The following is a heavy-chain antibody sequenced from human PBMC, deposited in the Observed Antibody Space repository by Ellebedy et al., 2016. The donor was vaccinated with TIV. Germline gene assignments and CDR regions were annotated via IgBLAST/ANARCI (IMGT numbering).Heavy chain of an antibody. Sequence: ASVKVSCKASGYTFSTYGFTWVRQAPGQGLEWMGWISADSANTNYAQNFQGRVTMTRDTSTSTAYMELSSLRSDDTAVYYCARDLGGPFDFWGQGTLVTVSS. CDR1: GYTFSTYG. V-gene: IGHV1-18*01. CDR2: ISADSANT. CDR3: ARDLGGPFDF. D-gene: IGHD3-10*01. J-gene: IGHJ4*02.